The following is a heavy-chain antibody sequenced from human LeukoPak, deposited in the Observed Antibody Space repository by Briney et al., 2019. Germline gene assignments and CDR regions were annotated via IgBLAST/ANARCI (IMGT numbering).Heavy chain of an antibody. CDR2: IYYSGST. D-gene: IGHD5-24*01. CDR1: GGSISSSSYY. V-gene: IGHV4-39*07. Sequence: SETLSLTCTVSGGSISSSSYYWGWIRQPPGKGLEWIGSIYYSGSTYYNPSLKSRVTISVDTSKNQFSLKLSSVTAADTAVYYCARGLRWLQSGLHYWGQGTLVTVSS. J-gene: IGHJ4*02. CDR3: ARGLRWLQSGLHY.